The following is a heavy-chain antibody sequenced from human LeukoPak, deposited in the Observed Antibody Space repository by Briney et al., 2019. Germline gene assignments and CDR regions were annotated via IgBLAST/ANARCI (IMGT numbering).Heavy chain of an antibody. J-gene: IGHJ4*02. Sequence: GGSLRLSCAASGFTFSSYTMNWVRQAPGKGLEWVSSISSSSYIYYADSVKGRFTISRDNPENSLYLQMNSLTAGDTAVYYCARRFDSWGQGTLVTVSS. CDR1: GFTFSSYT. V-gene: IGHV3-21*01. CDR3: ARRFDS. CDR2: ISSSSYI.